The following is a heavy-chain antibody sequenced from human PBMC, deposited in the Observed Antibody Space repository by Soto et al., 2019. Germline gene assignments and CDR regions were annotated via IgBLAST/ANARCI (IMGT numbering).Heavy chain of an antibody. CDR2: ISERGDTT. CDR3: AKDKPGTTSFDY. Sequence: EVQLLESGGGLVQPGGSLRLSCAASGFTISSNAMYWVRQAPGKGLEWVSSISERGDTTHYADSVKGRSTISRDTSKNTLYLQLNTLRADDTAVYYCAKDKPGTTSFDYWGQGTLVTVSS. CDR1: GFTISSNA. V-gene: IGHV3-23*01. D-gene: IGHD1-1*01. J-gene: IGHJ4*02.